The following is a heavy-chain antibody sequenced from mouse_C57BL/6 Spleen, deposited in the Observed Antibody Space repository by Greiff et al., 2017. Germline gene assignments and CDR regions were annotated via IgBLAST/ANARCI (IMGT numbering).Heavy chain of an antibody. Sequence: VQLKHSGAELVRPGASVKLSCTASGFNIKDYYMHWVKQRPGQGLEWIGRIDPEDGDTEYAPKFQGKATMTADTSSNTAYLQLNGLTSEDTAGYYWTTNYYDYAMDYWGQGTSLTVSS. V-gene: IGHV14-1*01. CDR2: IDPEDGDT. CDR3: TTNYYDYAMDY. CDR1: GFNIKDYY. J-gene: IGHJ4*01. D-gene: IGHD2-1*01.